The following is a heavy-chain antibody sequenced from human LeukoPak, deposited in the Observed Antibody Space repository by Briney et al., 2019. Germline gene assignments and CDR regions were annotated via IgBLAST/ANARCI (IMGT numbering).Heavy chain of an antibody. CDR1: GYTFTGYC. V-gene: IGHV1-2*02. CDR2: INPNKGGT. CDR3: ARGGYFDWLEGDY. Sequence: ASVKVSCKASGYTFTGYCIHWVRQAPGQGLEWMGWINPNKGGTHYAQKSQDRVTMTRDTSISTAYMELRRLTSDDTAVYYCARGGYFDWLEGDYWGQGTLVTVSS. J-gene: IGHJ4*02. D-gene: IGHD3-9*01.